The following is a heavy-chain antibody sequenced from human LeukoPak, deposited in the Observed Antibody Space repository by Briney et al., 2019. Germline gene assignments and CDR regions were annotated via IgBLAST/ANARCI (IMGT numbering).Heavy chain of an antibody. CDR3: ASSGYGYGDFQYRYY. D-gene: IGHD4-17*01. CDR1: GGSFSGYY. V-gene: IGHV4-34*01. J-gene: IGHJ4*02. Sequence: SETLSLTRAVYGGSFSGYYWSWIRQPPGKGLEWIGEINHSGSTNYNPSLKSQVTISVDTSKNQFSLKLSSVTAADTAVYYCASSGYGYGDFQYRYYWGQGTLVTVSS. CDR2: INHSGST.